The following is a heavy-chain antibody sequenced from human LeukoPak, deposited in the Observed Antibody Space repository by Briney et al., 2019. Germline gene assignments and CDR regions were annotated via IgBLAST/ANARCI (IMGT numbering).Heavy chain of an antibody. CDR1: GGSISSYY. D-gene: IGHD5-18*01. Sequence: SETLSLTYTVSGGSISSYYWSWIRQPPGKGLEWIGYIYYSGSTNYNPSLKSRVTISVDTSKNQFSLKLSSVTAADTAVYYCARQLWSRDGMDVWGQGTTVTVSS. CDR3: ARQLWSRDGMDV. J-gene: IGHJ6*02. V-gene: IGHV4-59*08. CDR2: IYYSGST.